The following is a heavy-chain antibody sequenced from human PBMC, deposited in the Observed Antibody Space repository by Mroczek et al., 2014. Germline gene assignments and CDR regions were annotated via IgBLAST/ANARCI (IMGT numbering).Heavy chain of an antibody. CDR3: ARETAAAGFIGPFGY. V-gene: IGHV3-30-3*01. Sequence: QVQLVQSGGGVVQPGRSLRLSCAASGFTFSSYAMHWVRQAPGKGLEWVAVISYDGSNKYYADSVKGRFTISRDNSKNTLYLQMNSLRAEDTAVYYCARETAAAGFIGPFGYWGQGTLVTVS. CDR2: ISYDGSNK. CDR1: GFTFSSYA. D-gene: IGHD6-13*01. J-gene: IGHJ4*02.